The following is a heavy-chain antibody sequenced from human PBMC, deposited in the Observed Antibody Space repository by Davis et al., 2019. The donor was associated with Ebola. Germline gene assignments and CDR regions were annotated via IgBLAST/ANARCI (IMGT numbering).Heavy chain of an antibody. CDR3: ASPPTYDFWSGYYR. D-gene: IGHD3-3*01. CDR2: ISYDGSNK. V-gene: IGHV3-30-3*01. J-gene: IGHJ4*02. CDR1: GFTFSSYA. Sequence: GESLKISCAASGFTFSSYAMNWVRQAPGKGLEWVAVISYDGSNKYYADSVKGRFTISRDNSKNTLYLQMNSLRAEDTDVYYCASPPTYDFWSGYYRWGQGTLVTVSS.